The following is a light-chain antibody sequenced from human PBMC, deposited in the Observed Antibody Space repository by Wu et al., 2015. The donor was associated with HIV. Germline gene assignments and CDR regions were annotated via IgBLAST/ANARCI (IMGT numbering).Light chain of an antibody. Sequence: EIVLTQSPGTLSLSPGERATLSCRASQSVTANYLAWYQQKPGQAPRLLVYGASSRATGIPDRFSGSGSGTDFTLTISRLQPEDFAVYYCQQYGISLTFGGGTKVEIK. CDR3: QQYGISLT. V-gene: IGKV3-20*01. CDR2: GAS. J-gene: IGKJ4*01. CDR1: QSVTANY.